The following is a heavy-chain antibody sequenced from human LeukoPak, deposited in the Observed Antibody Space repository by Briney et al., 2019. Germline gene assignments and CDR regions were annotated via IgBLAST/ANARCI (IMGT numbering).Heavy chain of an antibody. Sequence: PSETLSLTCTVSGRSISSYYWSWIRQPPGKGLAWIGYIYYRGSTNYNPSLKSRVTISVDTSKNQFSLKLSSVTAADTAVYYCARDGAPYYYDSSGYYHDAFDIWGQGTMVTVSS. J-gene: IGHJ3*02. CDR3: ARDGAPYYYDSSGYYHDAFDI. V-gene: IGHV4-59*01. CDR1: GRSISSYY. CDR2: IYYRGST. D-gene: IGHD3-22*01.